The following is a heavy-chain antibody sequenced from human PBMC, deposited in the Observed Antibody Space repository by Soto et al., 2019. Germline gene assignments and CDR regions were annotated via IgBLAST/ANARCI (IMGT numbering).Heavy chain of an antibody. CDR2: ISGSGGST. CDR3: AKDLPVITGTTMFRGGGDYYMDV. V-gene: IGHV3-23*01. J-gene: IGHJ6*03. Sequence: GGSLRLSCAASGFTFSSYAMSWVRQAPGKGLEWVSAISGSGGSTYYADSVKGRFTISRDNSKNTLYLQMNSLRAEDTAVYYCAKDLPVITGTTMFRGGGDYYMDVWGKGTTVTVSS. CDR1: GFTFSSYA. D-gene: IGHD1-7*01.